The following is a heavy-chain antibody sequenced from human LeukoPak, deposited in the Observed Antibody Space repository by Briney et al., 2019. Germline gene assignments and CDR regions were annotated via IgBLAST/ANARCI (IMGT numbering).Heavy chain of an antibody. CDR1: GFTFSSYA. CDR2: ISASGGST. V-gene: IGHV3-23*01. Sequence: PGGSLRLSCAASGFTFSSYAMSWVRQAPGKGLEWVSTISASGGSTYYFVKGRFTISRDNSKNTLYLQMNSPRAEDTAVYYCAKGYCSSTNCKESFFDYWGQGTLVTVSS. CDR3: AKGYCSSTNCKESFFDY. D-gene: IGHD2-2*01. J-gene: IGHJ4*02.